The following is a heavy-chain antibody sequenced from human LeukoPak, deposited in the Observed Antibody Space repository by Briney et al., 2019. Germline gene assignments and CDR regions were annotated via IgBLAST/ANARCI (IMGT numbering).Heavy chain of an antibody. D-gene: IGHD3-10*01. Sequence: GGSLRLSCAASGFTFSSYSMNWVRQAPGKGLEWVSYISSSSSTIYYADSVKGRFTISRDNAKNSLYLQMNSLRAEDTAVYYCAREFHYYGSGSILDYWGQGTLVTVSS. V-gene: IGHV3-48*04. CDR3: AREFHYYGSGSILDY. J-gene: IGHJ4*02. CDR2: ISSSSSTI. CDR1: GFTFSSYS.